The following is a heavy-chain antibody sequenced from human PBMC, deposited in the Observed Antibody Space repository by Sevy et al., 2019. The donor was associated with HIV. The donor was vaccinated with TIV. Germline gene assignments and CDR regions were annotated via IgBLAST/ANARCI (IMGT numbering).Heavy chain of an antibody. D-gene: IGHD3-3*01. CDR2: IKSKHLGGTI. V-gene: IGHV3-15*01. CDR3: IDSNFGISWDY. Sequence: GGSLRLSCAVSGFTFSNAWMNWVRQIPGKGLEWVGQIKSKHLGGTINYAPTVKGRFTISRDDFKDTLYLQMDSLKSEDTGVYYWIDSNFGISWDYWGLGTLVTVSS. J-gene: IGHJ4*02. CDR1: GFTFSNAW.